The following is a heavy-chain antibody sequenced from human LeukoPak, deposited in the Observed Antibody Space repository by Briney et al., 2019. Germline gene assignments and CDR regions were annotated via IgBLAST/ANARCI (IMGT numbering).Heavy chain of an antibody. J-gene: IGHJ6*02. CDR3: ARDAGSSDWWSHYYYYYGMDV. CDR1: GYTFTSYG. CDR2: ISAYNGNT. D-gene: IGHD6-19*01. Sequence: ASVKVSCKASGYTFTSYGISWVRQAPGQGLEWMGWISAYNGNTNYAQKLQGRVTMTTDTSTSTAYMELRSLRSDDTAVYYCARDAGSSDWWSHYYYYYGMDVWGQGTTVTVSS. V-gene: IGHV1-18*01.